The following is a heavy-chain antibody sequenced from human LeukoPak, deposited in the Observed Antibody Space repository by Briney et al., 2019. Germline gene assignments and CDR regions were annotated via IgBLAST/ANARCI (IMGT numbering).Heavy chain of an antibody. CDR2: ISGSSTSI. Sequence: GGSLRLSCATSGFTFSTYGMHWVRQAPGKGLEWVSYISGSSTSIYHADSVKGRFTISRDNAKNSLYLQMNSLRAEGTAVYYCARDVGYRSWFDPWGQGTLVIVSS. CDR1: GFTFSTYG. V-gene: IGHV3-48*01. D-gene: IGHD5-18*01. J-gene: IGHJ5*02. CDR3: ARDVGYRSWFDP.